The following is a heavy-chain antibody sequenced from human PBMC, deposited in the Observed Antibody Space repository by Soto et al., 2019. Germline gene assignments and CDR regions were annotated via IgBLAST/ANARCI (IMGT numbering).Heavy chain of an antibody. CDR2: TYYRSKWYN. V-gene: IGHV6-1*01. Sequence: PSQTLSLTCAISGDSVSSNSAAWNWIRQSPSRGLEWLGRTYYRSKWYNDYAVSVKSRITINPDTSKNQFSLQLNSVTPEDTAVYYCARDHPGYYHFWSGYYQRGRSVWFDPWGQGTLVTVS. D-gene: IGHD3-3*01. CDR1: GDSVSSNSAA. CDR3: ARDHPGYYHFWSGYYQRGRSVWFDP. J-gene: IGHJ5*02.